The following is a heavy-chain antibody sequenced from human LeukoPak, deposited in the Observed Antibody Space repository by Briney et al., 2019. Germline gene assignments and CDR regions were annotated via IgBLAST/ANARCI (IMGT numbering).Heavy chain of an antibody. V-gene: IGHV3-48*03. CDR2: ISSSGSTI. D-gene: IGHD3-3*01. J-gene: IGHJ5*02. Sequence: GGSLRLSCAASGFTFSSYEMNWVRQAPGKGLEWVSYISSSGSTIYYADSVKGRFTISRDNSKNTLYLQMGSLRAEDTAVYYCARGYDFWSGYWGNWFDPWGQGTLVTVSS. CDR3: ARGYDFWSGYWGNWFDP. CDR1: GFTFSSYE.